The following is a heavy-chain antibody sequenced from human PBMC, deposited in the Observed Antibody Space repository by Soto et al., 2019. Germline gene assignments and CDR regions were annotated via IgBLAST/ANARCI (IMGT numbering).Heavy chain of an antibody. J-gene: IGHJ4*02. V-gene: IGHV3-33*01. Sequence: ESGGGVVQPGRSLRLSCAASGFTFSSYGMHWVRQAPGKGLEWVAVIWYDGSNKYYADSVKGRFTISRDNSKNTLYLQMNSLRAEDTAVYYCARESPGNYFDYWGQGTLVTVSS. CDR3: ARESPGNYFDY. CDR1: GFTFSSYG. CDR2: IWYDGSNK.